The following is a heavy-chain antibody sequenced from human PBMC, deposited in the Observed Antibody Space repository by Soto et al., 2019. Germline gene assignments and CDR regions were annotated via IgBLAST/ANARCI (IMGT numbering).Heavy chain of an antibody. Sequence: GASVKVSCKASGYIFNNYYMHWVRQARGQRLEWIGWIVVGSGNTNYAQKFQERVTITRDMSTSTAYMELSSLRSEDTAVYYCAAGFSSSDNYYGMDVWGQGTTVTVSS. CDR2: IVVGSGNT. D-gene: IGHD6-6*01. J-gene: IGHJ6*02. CDR1: GYIFNNYY. CDR3: AAGFSSSDNYYGMDV. V-gene: IGHV1-58*02.